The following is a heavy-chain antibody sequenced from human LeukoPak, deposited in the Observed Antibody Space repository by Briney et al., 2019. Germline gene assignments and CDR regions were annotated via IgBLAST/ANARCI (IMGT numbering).Heavy chain of an antibody. V-gene: IGHV4-59*08. Sequence: SETLSLTCTVSGDSINGYFWSWIRQPPGQGLEWVGYIYYRGGTSYNPSLGGRITVSLDTSRNQFFLRLTSVTPADTATYYCARHGNTGPVSGLPLDHWGHGTLVSVSS. D-gene: IGHD6-19*01. CDR3: ARHGNTGPVSGLPLDH. J-gene: IGHJ4*01. CDR1: GDSINGYF. CDR2: IYYRGGT.